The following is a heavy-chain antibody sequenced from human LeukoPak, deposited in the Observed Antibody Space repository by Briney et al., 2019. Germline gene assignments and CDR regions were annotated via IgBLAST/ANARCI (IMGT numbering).Heavy chain of an antibody. J-gene: IGHJ4*02. CDR1: GYSFTSYW. V-gene: IGHV5-10-1*01. Sequence: GESLKISCKGSGYSFTSYWISWVRQMPGKGLEWMGRIDPRDSYTNYSPSFQGHVTISVDKSISTAYLQWSSLKASDTAMHYCARRLQRHFDYWGQGTLVTVSS. CDR2: IDPRDSYT. CDR3: ARRLQRHFDY. D-gene: IGHD2-15*01.